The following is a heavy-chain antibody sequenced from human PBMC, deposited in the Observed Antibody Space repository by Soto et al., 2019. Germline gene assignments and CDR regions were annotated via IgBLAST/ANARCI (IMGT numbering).Heavy chain of an antibody. CDR2: INPGDSES. D-gene: IGHD4-4*01. V-gene: IGHV5-51*01. Sequence: KVSCKASGYTFTGYYMHWVRQAPGQGLEWMAIINPGDSESRYSPSFQGQVTISADKSISTAYLQWNSLKASDTAMYYCARPSNNYVAHWGQGTLVTVSS. CDR3: ARPSNNYVAH. J-gene: IGHJ4*02. CDR1: GYTFTGYY.